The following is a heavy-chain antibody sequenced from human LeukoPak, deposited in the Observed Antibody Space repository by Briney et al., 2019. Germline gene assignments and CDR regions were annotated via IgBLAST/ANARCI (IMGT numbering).Heavy chain of an antibody. CDR3: ARGRDIVVVPAAMRGPPYYYMDV. V-gene: IGHV4-30-4*08. J-gene: IGHJ6*03. D-gene: IGHD2-2*01. CDR2: IYYSGST. Sequence: SQTLSLTCTVSGGSISSGDYYWSWIRQPPGKGLEWIGYIYYSGSTYYNPSLKSRVTISVDTSKNQFSLKLSSVTAADTAVYYCARGRDIVVVPAAMRGPPYYYMDVWGRGTTVTVSS. CDR1: GGSISSGDYY.